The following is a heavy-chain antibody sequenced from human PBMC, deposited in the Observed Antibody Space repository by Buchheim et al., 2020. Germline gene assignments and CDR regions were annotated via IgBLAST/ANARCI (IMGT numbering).Heavy chain of an antibody. V-gene: IGHV3-21*01. CDR1: GFTFSDHT. CDR2: ISTASSYI. J-gene: IGHJ4*02. Sequence: EVQLVDSGGGLVKPGGSLRLSCVASGFTFSDHTMNWVRQLPGGGLQWVSSISTASSYIYYADSVRGRFTTSRDNPKNSVYLQMNNLRAEDTAVYYCATSILDHWGQGTL. CDR3: ATSILDH.